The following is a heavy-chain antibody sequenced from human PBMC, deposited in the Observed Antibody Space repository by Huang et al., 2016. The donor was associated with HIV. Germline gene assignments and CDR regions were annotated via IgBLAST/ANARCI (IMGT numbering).Heavy chain of an antibody. D-gene: IGHD3-9*01. CDR1: EYTLTELS. J-gene: IGHJ4*02. CDR3: ATGFDVFFDF. Sequence: QVQLVQSRAEVKKPGASVKVSCKVSEYTLTELSIQWVRQPPGKGLEWMGGFDPEIGETSYAQKFQGRVTMTEDTSTETAFMELSGLRPEDTAVYYCATGFDVFFDFWGQGTLVTVSS. V-gene: IGHV1-24*01. CDR2: FDPEIGET.